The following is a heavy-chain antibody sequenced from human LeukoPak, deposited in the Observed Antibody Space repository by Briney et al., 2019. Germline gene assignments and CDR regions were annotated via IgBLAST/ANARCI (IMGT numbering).Heavy chain of an antibody. D-gene: IGHD1-26*01. V-gene: IGHV3-23*01. CDR2: ISGSGGST. CDR1: GFTFSSYA. Sequence: GASLRLSCAASGFTFSSYAMSWVRQAPGKGLEWVSAISGSGGSTYYADSVKGRFTISRDNSKNTLYLQMNSLRAEDTAVYYCAAIVGAYDAFDIWGQGTMVTVSS. J-gene: IGHJ3*02. CDR3: AAIVGAYDAFDI.